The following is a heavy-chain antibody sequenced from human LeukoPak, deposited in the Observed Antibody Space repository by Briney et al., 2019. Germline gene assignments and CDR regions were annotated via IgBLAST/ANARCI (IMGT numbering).Heavy chain of an antibody. Sequence: GGSLRLSCAASGLTFSSYWMSWVRQAPGKGLEWVANIKKDGSEKYYVDSVKGRFTISRDNAKNSLYLRMNSLRADDTAVYHCARQETSNSNGAFDIWGQGTMVTVSS. V-gene: IGHV3-7*01. J-gene: IGHJ3*02. CDR1: GLTFSSYW. CDR3: ARQETSNSNGAFDI. D-gene: IGHD4-23*01. CDR2: IKKDGSEK.